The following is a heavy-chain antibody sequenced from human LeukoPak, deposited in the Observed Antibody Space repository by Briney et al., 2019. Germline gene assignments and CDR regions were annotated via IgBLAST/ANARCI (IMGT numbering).Heavy chain of an antibody. V-gene: IGHV4-59*01. CDR1: GGSISSYY. CDR2: IYYSGST. J-gene: IGHJ4*02. Sequence: SSETLSLTCTVSGGSISSYYWSWIRQPPGKGLEWIGYIYYSGSTNYNPSLKSRVTISVDTSKNQFSLKLSSVTAADTAVYYCAREGRSGSYEYWGQGTLITVSS. D-gene: IGHD1-26*01. CDR3: AREGRSGSYEY.